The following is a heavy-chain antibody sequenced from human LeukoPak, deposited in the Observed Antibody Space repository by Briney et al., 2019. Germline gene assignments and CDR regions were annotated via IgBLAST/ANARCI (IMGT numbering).Heavy chain of an antibody. Sequence: SETLSLTCTVSGGSISSYYWSWIRQPPGKGLEWIGYIYYSGSTNYNPSLKSRVTISVDTSKNQFSLKLSSVTAADTAVYYCARFWLVHGVYAFDIWGQGTMVTVSS. J-gene: IGHJ3*02. CDR1: GGSISSYY. V-gene: IGHV4-59*08. CDR2: IYYSGST. D-gene: IGHD6-19*01. CDR3: ARFWLVHGVYAFDI.